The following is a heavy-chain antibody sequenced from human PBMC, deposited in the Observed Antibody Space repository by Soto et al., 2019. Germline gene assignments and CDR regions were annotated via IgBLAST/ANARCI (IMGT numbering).Heavy chain of an antibody. V-gene: IGHV4-30-4*01. D-gene: IGHD3-16*02. J-gene: IGHJ4*02. CDR3: ARTPYYDYVWGSYRRYYFDY. Sequence: SETLSLTCTVSGGSISSGDYYWSWIRQPPGKGLEWIGYIYYSGSTYYNPSLKSRVTISVDTSKNQFSLKLSSVTAADTAVYYSARTPYYDYVWGSYRRYYFDYWGQGTLVTVSS. CDR1: GGSISSGDYY. CDR2: IYYSGST.